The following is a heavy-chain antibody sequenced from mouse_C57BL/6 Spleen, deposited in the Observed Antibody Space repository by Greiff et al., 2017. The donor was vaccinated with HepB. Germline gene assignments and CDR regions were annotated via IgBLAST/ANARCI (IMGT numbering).Heavy chain of an antibody. V-gene: IGHV1-50*01. D-gene: IGHD2-3*01. CDR3: ARGADGYYVDYAMDY. CDR2: IDPSDSYT. Sequence: VQLQQPGAELVKPGASVKLSCKASGYTFTSYWMQWVKQRPGQGLEWIGEIDPSDSYTNYNQKFKGKATLTVDTSSSTAYMQLSSLTSEDSAVYYCARGADGYYVDYAMDYWGQGTSVTVSS. CDR1: GYTFTSYW. J-gene: IGHJ4*01.